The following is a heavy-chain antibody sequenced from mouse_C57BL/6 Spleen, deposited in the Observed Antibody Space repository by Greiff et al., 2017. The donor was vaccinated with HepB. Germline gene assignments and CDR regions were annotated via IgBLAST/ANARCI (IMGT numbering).Heavy chain of an antibody. Sequence: QVQPQQPGAELVKPGASVKLSCKASGYTFTSYWMHWVKQRPGQGLEWIGMIHPNSGSTNYNEKFKSKATLTVDKSSSTAYMQLSSLTSEDSAVYYCARGFQDYYAMDYWGQGTSVTVSS. CDR3: ARGFQDYYAMDY. J-gene: IGHJ4*01. CDR2: IHPNSGST. V-gene: IGHV1-64*01. CDR1: GYTFTSYW.